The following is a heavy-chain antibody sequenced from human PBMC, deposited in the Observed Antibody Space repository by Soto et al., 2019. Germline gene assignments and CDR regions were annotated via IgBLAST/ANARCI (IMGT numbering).Heavy chain of an antibody. V-gene: IGHV3-23*01. CDR3: AKTGYYGSENPSRYMDV. CDR1: GFTFSSYA. D-gene: IGHD3-10*01. J-gene: IGHJ6*03. Sequence: GGSLRLSCAASGFTFSSYAMNWVRQAPGKGLEWVSTLSGSGTDTYYADSVKGRFTISRDNSKNTMSLQMNSLRAEDTAVYYCAKTGYYGSENPSRYMDVWGKGTTVTVSS. CDR2: LSGSGTDT.